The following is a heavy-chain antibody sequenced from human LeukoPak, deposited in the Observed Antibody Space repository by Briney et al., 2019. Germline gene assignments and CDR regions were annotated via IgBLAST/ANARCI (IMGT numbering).Heavy chain of an antibody. J-gene: IGHJ6*04. Sequence: SETLSLTCAVYGGSFSGYYWSWIRQPPGEGLEWIGEINHSGSTNYNPSLKSRLTISVDTSKNQFSLKLSSVTAADTAVYYCARCTRMVRGVSVWGKGTTVTVSS. CDR1: GGSFSGYY. D-gene: IGHD3-10*01. CDR3: ARCTRMVRGVSV. CDR2: INHSGST. V-gene: IGHV4-34*01.